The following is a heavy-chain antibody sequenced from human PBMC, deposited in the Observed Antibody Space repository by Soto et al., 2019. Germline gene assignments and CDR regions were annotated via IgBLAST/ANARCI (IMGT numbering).Heavy chain of an antibody. J-gene: IGHJ4*02. CDR2: IHDSGNT. Sequence: SETLSLTCTVSGDSINNNNYYWSWIRQPPGKSLEWIGHIHDSGNTYNNPSLGSRITILVDTSKNQFSLKVISVTAADTAIYYCARGHTSDKVDSWGQGTLVTVSS. D-gene: IGHD3-10*01. CDR3: ARGHTSDKVDS. CDR1: GDSINNNNYY. V-gene: IGHV4-30-4*01.